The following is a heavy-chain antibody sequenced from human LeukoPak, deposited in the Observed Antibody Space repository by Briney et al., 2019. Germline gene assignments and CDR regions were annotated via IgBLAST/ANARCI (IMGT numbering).Heavy chain of an antibody. D-gene: IGHD3-22*01. CDR2: IIPIFGTA. J-gene: IGHJ4*02. CDR1: GGTFTSYA. CDR3: ARDLFPESSGYEVW. V-gene: IGHV1-69*05. Sequence: ASVKVSCKASGGTFTSYAISWVRQAPGQGLEWMGGIIPIFGTANYAQKFQGRVTMTRDTSTSTVYMELSSLRSEDTAVYYCARDLFPESSGYEVWWGQGTLVTVSS.